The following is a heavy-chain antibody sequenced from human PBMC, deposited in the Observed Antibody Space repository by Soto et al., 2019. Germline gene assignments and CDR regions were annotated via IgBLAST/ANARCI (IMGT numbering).Heavy chain of an antibody. CDR2: IIPIFGTA. CDR3: ARGVGSGSYYNQYNWFDP. V-gene: IGHV1-69*13. Sequence: SVNVSCKASGGTFSSYAISWVRQAPGQGLEWMGGIIPIFGTANYAQKFQGRVTITADESTSTAYMELRSLRSDDTAVYYCARGVGSGSYYNQYNWFDPWGQGTLVTVSS. CDR1: GGTFSSYA. J-gene: IGHJ5*02. D-gene: IGHD3-10*01.